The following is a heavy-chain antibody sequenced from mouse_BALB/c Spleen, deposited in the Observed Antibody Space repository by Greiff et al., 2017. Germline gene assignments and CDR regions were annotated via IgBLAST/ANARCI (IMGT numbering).Heavy chain of an antibody. CDR3: ARGGYYYGSTYAMDY. CDR1: GFTFSSYA. D-gene: IGHD1-1*01. V-gene: IGHV5-6-5*01. CDR2: ISSGGST. J-gene: IGHJ4*01. Sequence: EVKLVESGGGLVKPGGSLKLSCAASGFTFSSYAMSWVRQTPEKRLEWVASISSGGSTYYPDSVKGRFTISRDNARNILYLQMSSLRSEDTAMYYCARGGYYYGSTYAMDYWGQGTSVTVSS.